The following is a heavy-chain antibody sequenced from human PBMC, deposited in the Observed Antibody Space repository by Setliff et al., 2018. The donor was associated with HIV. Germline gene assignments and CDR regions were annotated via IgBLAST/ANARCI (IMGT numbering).Heavy chain of an antibody. D-gene: IGHD3-3*01. CDR1: RSTFNSHT. CDR3: VRGVQSPPHYSYYYMDV. V-gene: IGHV1-69*02. Sequence: ASVKVSCKASRSTFNSHTINWVRQATGQGLDWMGRIIPILGVANYAQRFQGKVTITADKSTSTAYMELTSLRFDDTAMYYCVRGVQSPPHYSYYYMDVWGEGTMVTVSS. CDR2: IIPILGVA. J-gene: IGHJ6*03.